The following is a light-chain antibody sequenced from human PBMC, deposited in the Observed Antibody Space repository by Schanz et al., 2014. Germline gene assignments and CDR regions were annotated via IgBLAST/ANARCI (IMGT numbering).Light chain of an antibody. Sequence: EIVLTQSPATLSLSPGERATLSCRASESVDFYLAWYQQRPGQAPRLLIYDASKRATGIPARFSGSGSGTDFTLTISSLEPEDFAVYYCHQYGISPFTFGPGTKVDIK. CDR2: DAS. V-gene: IGKV3-11*01. J-gene: IGKJ3*01. CDR3: HQYGISPFT. CDR1: ESVDFY.